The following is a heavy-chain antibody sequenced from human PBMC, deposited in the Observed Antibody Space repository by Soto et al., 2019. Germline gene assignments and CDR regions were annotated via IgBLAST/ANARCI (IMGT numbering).Heavy chain of an antibody. CDR2: ISAYTGNT. D-gene: IGHD3-22*01. V-gene: IGHV1-18*01. Sequence: QVQLVQSGAEVKKPGASVKVSCKASGYTFSSYGISWVRQAPGQGLEWMGWISAYTGNTNYAQKLQGRVTMTTDTSTIAAYMELRSLRSDATAVYYCARDNYDSAGVCDYWGQGTLVTVSS. J-gene: IGHJ4*02. CDR3: ARDNYDSAGVCDY. CDR1: GYTFSSYG.